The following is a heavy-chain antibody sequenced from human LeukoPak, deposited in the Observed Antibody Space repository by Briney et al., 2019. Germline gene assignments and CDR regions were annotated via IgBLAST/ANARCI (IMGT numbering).Heavy chain of an antibody. Sequence: KAGGSLRLSCAASGFTFSSYSMNWVRQAPGKGLEWVSSISSSSSYIYYADSVKGRFTISRDNAKNSLYLQMSSLRAEDTAVYYCARDRYGDYGIEDYWGQGTLVTVSS. D-gene: IGHD4-17*01. CDR3: ARDRYGDYGIEDY. V-gene: IGHV3-21*01. CDR2: ISSSSSYI. J-gene: IGHJ4*02. CDR1: GFTFSSYS.